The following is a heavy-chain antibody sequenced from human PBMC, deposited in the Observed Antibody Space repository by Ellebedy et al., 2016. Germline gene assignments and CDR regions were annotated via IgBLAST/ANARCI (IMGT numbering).Heavy chain of an antibody. CDR3: ARGGTVRGVISLKIDY. CDR2: ISSSSSYI. D-gene: IGHD3-10*01. Sequence: GESLKISCAASGFTFSSYSMNWVRQAPGKGLEWVSSISSSSSYIYYADSVKGRFTISRDNAKNSLYLQMNSLRAEDTAVYYCARGGTVRGVISLKIDYWGQGTLVTVSS. J-gene: IGHJ4*02. V-gene: IGHV3-21*01. CDR1: GFTFSSYS.